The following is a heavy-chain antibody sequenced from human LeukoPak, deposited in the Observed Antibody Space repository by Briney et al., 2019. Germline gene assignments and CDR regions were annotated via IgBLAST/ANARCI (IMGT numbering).Heavy chain of an antibody. CDR3: ATAPAAADSS. CDR2: ISSSSSYI. V-gene: IGHV3-21*01. CDR1: GFTFSSYS. J-gene: IGHJ5*02. D-gene: IGHD6-13*01. Sequence: PGGSLRLSCAASGFTFSSYSMNWVRQAPGKGLEWVSSISSSSSYIYYADSVKGRFTISRDNAKNSLFLHMSSLRAEDTAVYYCATAPAAADSSWGQGTLVAVSS.